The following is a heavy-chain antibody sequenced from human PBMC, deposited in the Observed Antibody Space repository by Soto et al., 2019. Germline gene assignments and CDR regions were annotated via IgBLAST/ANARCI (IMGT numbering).Heavy chain of an antibody. J-gene: IGHJ4*02. V-gene: IGHV3-33*01. CDR1: GFTFSSYG. CDR2: IWYDGSNK. CDR3: ARDGDSSGYYYLYYFDY. D-gene: IGHD3-22*01. Sequence: TGGSLRLSCAASGFTFSSYGMHWVRQAPGKGLEWVAVIWYDGSNKYYADSVKGRFTISRDNSKNTLYLQMNSLRAEDTAVYYCARDGDSSGYYYLYYFDYWGQGTLVTVSS.